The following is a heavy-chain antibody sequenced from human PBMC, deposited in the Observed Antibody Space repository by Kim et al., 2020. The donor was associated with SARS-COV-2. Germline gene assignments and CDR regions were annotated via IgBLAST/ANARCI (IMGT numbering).Heavy chain of an antibody. V-gene: IGHV4-59*08. CDR3: ARHPDYDFWSGSRTGGWFDP. D-gene: IGHD3-3*01. Sequence: SETLSLTCTVSGGSISSYYWSWIRQPPGKGLEWIGYIYYSGSTNYNPSLKSRVTISVDTSENQFSLKLSSVTAADTAVYYCARHPDYDFWSGSRTGGWFDPWGQGTLVTVSS. CDR2: IYYSGST. CDR1: GGSISSYY. J-gene: IGHJ5*02.